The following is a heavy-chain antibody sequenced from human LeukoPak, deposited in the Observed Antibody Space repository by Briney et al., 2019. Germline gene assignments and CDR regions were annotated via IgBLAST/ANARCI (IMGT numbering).Heavy chain of an antibody. D-gene: IGHD6-19*01. V-gene: IGHV3-7*03. CDR3: AREPGQEWLVPYYYGMDV. CDR1: GFTFTNYW. CDR2: MNEDGSVK. J-gene: IGHJ6*02. Sequence: GGSLRLSCAASGFTFTNYWMSWVRQAPGKGLEWVANMNEDGSVKYYVDSVKGRFTISRDNAKNSLYLQMNSLRAEDTAVYYCAREPGQEWLVPYYYGMDVWGQGTTVTVSS.